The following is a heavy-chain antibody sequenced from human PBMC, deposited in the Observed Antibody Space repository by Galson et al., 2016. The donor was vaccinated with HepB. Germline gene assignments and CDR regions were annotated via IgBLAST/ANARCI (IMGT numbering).Heavy chain of an antibody. D-gene: IGHD1-26*01. V-gene: IGHV3-15*07. Sequence: SLRLSCAASGFTFSDAWMNWVRQAPGKGLEWVGRIKSKSYGGTTDYAAPVKGRFIISRDDSKGTLYLQMNSLKTDDTAVFYCTTIIPDILGGTRALDCWGQGTLVTVSS. CDR3: TTIIPDILGGTRALDC. J-gene: IGHJ4*02. CDR1: GFTFSDAW. CDR2: IKSKSYGGTT.